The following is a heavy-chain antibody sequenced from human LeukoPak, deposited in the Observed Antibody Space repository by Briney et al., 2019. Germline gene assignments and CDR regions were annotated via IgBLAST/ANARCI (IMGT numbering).Heavy chain of an antibody. CDR3: ARDDPSPEAFDV. CDR1: GYTFTSYY. V-gene: IGHV1-46*01. Sequence: ASVKVSCKASGYTFTSYYMHWVRQAPGQGLEWMGIINPSGGSTSYAQKFQGRVTMTRDMSTSTVYMELSSLRAEDTAVYYCARDDPSPEAFDVWGQGTLVAVSS. J-gene: IGHJ3*01. CDR2: INPSGGST.